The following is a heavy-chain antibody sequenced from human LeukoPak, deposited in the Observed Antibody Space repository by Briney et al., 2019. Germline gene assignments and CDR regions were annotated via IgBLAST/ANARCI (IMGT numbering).Heavy chain of an antibody. V-gene: IGHV4-30-2*01. J-gene: IGHJ4*02. CDR2: IYHSGST. Sequence: SQTLSLTCTVSGGSISSGGYYWSWIRQPPGKGLEWIGYIYHSGSTNYNPSLKSRVTISVDTSKNQFSLKLSSATATDTAVYYCARDAGTGDGGADYWGQGTLVTVAS. D-gene: IGHD7-27*01. CDR3: ARDAGTGDGGADY. CDR1: GGSISSGGYY.